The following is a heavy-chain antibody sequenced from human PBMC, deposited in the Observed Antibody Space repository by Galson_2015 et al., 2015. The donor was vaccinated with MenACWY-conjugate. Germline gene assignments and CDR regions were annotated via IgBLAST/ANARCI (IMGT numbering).Heavy chain of an antibody. D-gene: IGHD5-12*01. CDR2: DSYT. J-gene: IGHJ6*02. V-gene: IGHV5-10-1*01. CDR3: ARHGSGYDLTGLYYYYGMDV. Sequence: DSYTNYSPSFQGHVTISADKSISTAYLQWSSLKASDTAMYYCARHGSGYDLTGLYYYYGMDVWGQGTTVTVSS.